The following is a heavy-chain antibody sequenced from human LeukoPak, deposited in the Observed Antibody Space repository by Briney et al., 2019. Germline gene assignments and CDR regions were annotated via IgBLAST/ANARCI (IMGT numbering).Heavy chain of an antibody. CDR2: ISSSSSYI. Sequence: GGSLRLSCAASGFTFSSYSMNWVRQAPGKGLEWVSSISSSSSYIYYAYSVKGRFTISIDNAKNSLYLQMNSLRAEDTAVYYCARSVGDYGIGAFDIWGQGTMVIVSS. CDR3: ARSVGDYGIGAFDI. J-gene: IGHJ3*02. V-gene: IGHV3-21*01. CDR1: GFTFSSYS. D-gene: IGHD4-17*01.